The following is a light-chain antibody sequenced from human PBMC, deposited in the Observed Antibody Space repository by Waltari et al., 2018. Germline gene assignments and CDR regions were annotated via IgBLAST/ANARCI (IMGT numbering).Light chain of an antibody. Sequence: SYELTQPASMSVSQGQTASIPCSGDKLGGKYVCWYQQKSGRSPTLIMYQDNKRPSGLPERFSGSNSGNTATLTISGTQATDEADYYCQAWDSGTVVFGGGTKLTVL. CDR2: QDN. CDR3: QAWDSGTVV. J-gene: IGLJ2*01. V-gene: IGLV3-1*01. CDR1: KLGGKY.